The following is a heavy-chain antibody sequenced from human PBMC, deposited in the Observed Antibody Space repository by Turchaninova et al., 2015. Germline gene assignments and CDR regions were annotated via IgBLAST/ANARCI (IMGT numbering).Heavy chain of an antibody. CDR1: GFTFSSYA. CDR2: ISGSGGST. V-gene: IGHV3-23*04. D-gene: IGHD6-6*01. Sequence: EVPLVDSGGGLVPPGGSSGPPCAASGFTFSSYAMSWVRQAPGKGLEWVSAISGSGGSTYYADSVKGRFTISRDNSKNTLYLQMNSLRAEDTAIYYCANLYSSSVGMDVWGQGTTVTVSS. J-gene: IGHJ6*02. CDR3: ANLYSSSVGMDV.